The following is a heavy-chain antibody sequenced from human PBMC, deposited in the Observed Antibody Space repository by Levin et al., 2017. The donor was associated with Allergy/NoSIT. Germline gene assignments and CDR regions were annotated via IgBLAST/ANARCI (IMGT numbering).Heavy chain of an antibody. CDR3: ARDSSGWYTLSYYYGMDV. D-gene: IGHD6-19*01. J-gene: IGHJ6*02. Sequence: KGLEWVSSISSSSYYIYYADSLKGRFTISRDNAKNSLYLQMNSLRAEDTAVYYCARDSSGWYTLSYYYGMDVWGQGTTVTVSS. CDR2: ISSSSYYI. V-gene: IGHV3-21*01.